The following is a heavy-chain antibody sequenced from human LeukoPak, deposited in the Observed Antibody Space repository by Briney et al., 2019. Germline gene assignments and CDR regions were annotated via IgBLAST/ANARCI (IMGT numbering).Heavy chain of an antibody. Sequence: GGSLRLSCAASGFTFSSYGMHWVRQAPGKGLEWVAFIRYDGSNKYYADSVKGRFTISRDNSKNTLYLQMNSLRAEDTAVYYCAKDPGKYSSSLVHAFDIWGQGTMVTVSS. CDR3: AKDPGKYSSSLVHAFDI. CDR2: IRYDGSNK. V-gene: IGHV3-30*02. D-gene: IGHD6-6*01. J-gene: IGHJ3*02. CDR1: GFTFSSYG.